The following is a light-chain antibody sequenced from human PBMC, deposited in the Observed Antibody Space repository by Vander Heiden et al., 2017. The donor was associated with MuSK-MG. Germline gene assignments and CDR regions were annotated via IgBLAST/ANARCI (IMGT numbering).Light chain of an antibody. J-gene: IGKJ1*01. CDR3: QQYNHDSTWT. CDR1: QSISSW. CDR2: EAS. Sequence: DNQMTQSPATLSASFGDRVTITHRASQSISSWLVWYQQEAGKAPNLLSYEASNLESGVPSRFSVGGSGAEFTLTISGLQPDDFATYYCQQYNHDSTWTFGQGTRVDIK. V-gene: IGKV1-5*01.